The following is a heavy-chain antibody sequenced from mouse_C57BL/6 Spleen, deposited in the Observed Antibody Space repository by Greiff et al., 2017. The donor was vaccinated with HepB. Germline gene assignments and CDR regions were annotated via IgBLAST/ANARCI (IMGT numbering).Heavy chain of an antibody. V-gene: IGHV2-2*01. CDR1: GFSLTSYG. J-gene: IGHJ4*01. Sequence: VQGVESGPGLVQPSQSLSITCTVSGFSLTSYGVHWVRQSPGKGLEWLGVIWSGGSTDYNAAFISRLSISKDNSKSQVFFKMNSLQADDTAIYYCARNWGYYYGSSYDGYAMDDWGQGTSVTVSS. CDR2: IWSGGST. D-gene: IGHD1-1*01. CDR3: ARNWGYYYGSSYDGYAMDD.